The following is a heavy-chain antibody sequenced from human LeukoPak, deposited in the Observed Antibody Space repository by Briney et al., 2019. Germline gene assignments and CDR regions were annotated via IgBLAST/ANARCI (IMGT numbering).Heavy chain of an antibody. D-gene: IGHD1-26*01. V-gene: IGHV3-21*01. Sequence: GGSLRLSCAASGFTFSSYSMNWVRQAPGKGLEWVSSVSSSSSYIYYADSVKGRFTISRDNAKNSLYLRMNSLRAEDTAVYYCARGGSYPKGFDYWGQGTRVTVSS. CDR3: ARGGSYPKGFDY. CDR1: GFTFSSYS. CDR2: VSSSSSYI. J-gene: IGHJ4*02.